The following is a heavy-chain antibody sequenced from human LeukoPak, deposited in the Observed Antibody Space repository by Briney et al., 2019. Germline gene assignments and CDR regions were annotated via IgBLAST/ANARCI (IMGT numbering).Heavy chain of an antibody. D-gene: IGHD1-26*01. V-gene: IGHV1-2*02. CDR1: GNTFIGYN. CDR3: ARGTSGSYYSHYYYYMDV. J-gene: IGHJ6*03. CDR2: INPNSGDT. Sequence: GASVKVSCKASGNTFIGYNIHWVRQAPGQGLEWMGWINPNSGDTNYAQRFQGRVSMTRDTSISTAYMEVSRLRSDDTAVYYCARGTSGSYYSHYYYYMDVWGKGTTVTVSS.